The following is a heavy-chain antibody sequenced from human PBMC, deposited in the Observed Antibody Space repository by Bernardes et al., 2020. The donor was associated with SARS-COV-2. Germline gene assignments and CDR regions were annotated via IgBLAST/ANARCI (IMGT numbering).Heavy chain of an antibody. J-gene: IGHJ6*02. Sequence: SVKVSCKASGGTLSSYSISWLRQAPGQGLEWMGGIIPTFASTNFAQRFQGRVTITADESTKSVSMELSSLRSEDTAVYFCARTSITRGVGPRTRETFYSYYGMDIWGQGTTVAVSS. CDR3: ARTSITRGVGPRTRETFYSYYGMDI. V-gene: IGHV1-69*13. CDR1: GGTLSSYS. D-gene: IGHD3-10*01. CDR2: IIPTFAST.